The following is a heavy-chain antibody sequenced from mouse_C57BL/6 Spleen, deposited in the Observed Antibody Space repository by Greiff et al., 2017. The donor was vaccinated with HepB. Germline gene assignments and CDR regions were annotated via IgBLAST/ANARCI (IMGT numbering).Heavy chain of an antibody. J-gene: IGHJ1*03. D-gene: IGHD1-1*01. CDR1: GYTFTSYW. Sequence: VQLQQSGAELVKPGASVKMSCKASGYTFTSYWITWVKQRPGQGLEWIGDIYPGSGSTNYNEKFKSKATLTVDTSSSTAYMQLSSLTSEDSAVYYCAREDYGSRGRYFDVWGTGTTVTVSS. CDR3: AREDYGSRGRYFDV. CDR2: IYPGSGST. V-gene: IGHV1-55*01.